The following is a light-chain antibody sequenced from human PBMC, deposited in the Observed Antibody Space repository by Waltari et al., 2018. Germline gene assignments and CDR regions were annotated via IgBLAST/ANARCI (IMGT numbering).Light chain of an antibody. Sequence: QSVLTQPPSVSAAPGQKVTISCSGSSSDIGSHYVSWYQQVPGTAPKLLIYDDSKRPSGIPDRFSGSKSGTAATLGLTGIQTWDEVVYYCATWDSSLDAGVFGGGTKLTVL. CDR2: DDS. CDR1: SSDIGSHY. CDR3: ATWDSSLDAGV. J-gene: IGLJ3*02. V-gene: IGLV1-51*01.